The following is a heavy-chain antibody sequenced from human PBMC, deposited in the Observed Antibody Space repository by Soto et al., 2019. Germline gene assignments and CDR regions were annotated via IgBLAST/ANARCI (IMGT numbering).Heavy chain of an antibody. J-gene: IGHJ5*02. D-gene: IGHD5-12*01. Sequence: PEGALRLTCAAGGFTFCNAWMSKERQAPGKGLEWVGRIKSKTDGGTTDYAAPVKGRFTISRDDSKNTQYLQMNSLKTEDTAVYYCTTDSRSWLRGLRWCEHWRPGTWVTV. CDR3: TTDSRSWLRGLRWCEH. CDR2: IKSKTDGGTT. CDR1: GFTFCNAW. V-gene: IGHV3-15*01.